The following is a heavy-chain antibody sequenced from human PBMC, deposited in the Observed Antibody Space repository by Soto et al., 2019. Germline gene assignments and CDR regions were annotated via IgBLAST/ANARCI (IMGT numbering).Heavy chain of an antibody. CDR1: GFTLSYAW. Sequence: GGSLRLSCAVSGFTLSYAWMNWVRQAPGKGLEWVGRIKSKNDGETADYAAPVRGRFIISRDDSKNTVYLEMNSLNTEDTAIYYCTTLSLSGDNREFDHWGQGTLVTVSS. CDR2: IKSKNDGETA. D-gene: IGHD3-16*02. V-gene: IGHV3-15*01. CDR3: TTLSLSGDNREFDH. J-gene: IGHJ5*02.